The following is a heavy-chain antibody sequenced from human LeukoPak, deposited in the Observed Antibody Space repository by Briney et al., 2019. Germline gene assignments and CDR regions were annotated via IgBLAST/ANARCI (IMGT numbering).Heavy chain of an antibody. CDR3: ARDIIRGQSDFDY. V-gene: IGHV3-7*01. D-gene: IGHD5-12*01. CDR2: IEDDGSEQ. J-gene: IGHJ4*02. Sequence: GGSLRVSCVASGFNFGNYWMSWVRQAPGKGLEFVGNIEDDGSEQNYVDSVKGRFTISRDNVKNSLYLQMNSLRVEDTAVYYCARDIIRGQSDFDYWGQGILVTVSS. CDR1: GFNFGNYW.